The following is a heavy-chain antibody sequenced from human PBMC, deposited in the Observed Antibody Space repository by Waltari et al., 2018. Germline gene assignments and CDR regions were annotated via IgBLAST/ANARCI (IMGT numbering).Heavy chain of an antibody. CDR3: ARDNSKTRERSGWWFDP. V-gene: IGHV1-46*01. D-gene: IGHD6-19*01. Sequence: QVQLVQSGAEVKKPGASVKVSCKSSGYPFTSHWLHWVRQAPGQGPEWMGVINPKRGNRRDGEKKFKCRLTMTRDTSTSTDYMELSSLRSEDTAIYYCARDNSKTRERSGWWFDPWGPGTLVTVAS. CDR1: GYPFTSHW. CDR2: INPKRGNR. J-gene: IGHJ5*02.